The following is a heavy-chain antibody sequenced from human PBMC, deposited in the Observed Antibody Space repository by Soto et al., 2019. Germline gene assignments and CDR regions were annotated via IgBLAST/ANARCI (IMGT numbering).Heavy chain of an antibody. CDR1: SDSISSSHW. CDR2: IYHSGAT. J-gene: IGHJ4*02. CDR3: ARQEDTAMVLFDY. D-gene: IGHD5-18*01. V-gene: IGHV4-4*02. Sequence: PSETLSLTCAVSSDSISSSHWWSWVRQPPGKGLEWIGEIYHSGATNYNPSLESRVTISVDKSKNQFSLNLSSVTAADTAVYYCARQEDTAMVLFDYWGQGTLVTVSS.